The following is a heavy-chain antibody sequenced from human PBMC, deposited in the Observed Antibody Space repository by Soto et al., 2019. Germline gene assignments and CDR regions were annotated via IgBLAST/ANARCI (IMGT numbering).Heavy chain of an antibody. CDR1: GYTFTSYG. J-gene: IGHJ6*02. Sequence: QVQLVQSGAEVKKPGASVKVSCKASGYTFTSYGISWVRQAPGQGLEWMGWISAYNGNTNYAQKLQGRVTMTTDTSTSTAYMELRRLRADDTAVYYCASVPELTMVRGVTLSYYYYYYGMDVWGQGTTVTVSS. CDR3: ASVPELTMVRGVTLSYYYYYYGMDV. D-gene: IGHD3-10*01. V-gene: IGHV1-18*04. CDR2: ISAYNGNT.